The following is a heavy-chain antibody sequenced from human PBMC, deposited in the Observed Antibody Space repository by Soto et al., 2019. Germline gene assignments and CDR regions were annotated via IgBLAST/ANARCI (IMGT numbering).Heavy chain of an antibody. V-gene: IGHV1-46*01. CDR3: AREWLRRFVLDY. CDR2: INPSGGST. J-gene: IGHJ4*02. D-gene: IGHD5-12*01. CDR1: GYTFTSYY. Sequence: ASVKVSCKASGYTFTSYYMHWVRQALGQGLEWMGIINPSGGSTSYAQKFQGRVTMTRDTSTSTVYMELSSLRSEDTAVYYCAREWLRRFVLDYWGQGTLVTVSS.